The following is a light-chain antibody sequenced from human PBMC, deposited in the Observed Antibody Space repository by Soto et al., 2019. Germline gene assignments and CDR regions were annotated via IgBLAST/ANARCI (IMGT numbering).Light chain of an antibody. CDR2: DVS. CDR1: SSDVGRYNH. Sequence: QSALTQPPSVSGSPGQSVTISCTGTSSDVGRYNHVSWYQQPPGTAPKLMIYDVSNRPSGVPDRFSGSKSGNTASLTISGLQVEDAADYYCSSYTGSSTLVVFGGGTKLTVL. J-gene: IGLJ2*01. V-gene: IGLV2-18*02. CDR3: SSYTGSSTLVV.